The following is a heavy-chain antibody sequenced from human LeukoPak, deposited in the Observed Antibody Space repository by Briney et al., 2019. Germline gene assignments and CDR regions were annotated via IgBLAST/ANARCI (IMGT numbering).Heavy chain of an antibody. CDR3: ARHSPVGYSNAWYYFDY. J-gene: IGHJ4*02. CDR2: IFYSGST. D-gene: IGHD1-26*01. Sequence: PSETLSLTCTVSGASITSFYWRWIRQPPGKGLEWAGYIFYSGSTNYNPSLKNRVTISIATSRNLVSLRLSSVTAADTAVYYCARHSPVGYSNAWYYFDYWGQGTPVTVSS. CDR1: GASITSFY. V-gene: IGHV4-59*08.